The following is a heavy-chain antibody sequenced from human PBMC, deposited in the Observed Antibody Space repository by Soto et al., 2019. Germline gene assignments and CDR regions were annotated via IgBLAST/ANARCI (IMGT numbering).Heavy chain of an antibody. CDR3: ARPLWRDDYNWGYFDL. Sequence: QVQLVESGGGVVQPWRSLRLSCAASGFTFSSYAMHWVRQAPGKGLAWVAVISYDGSNKYYADSVKGRFTISRDNSKNTLYLQMNSLRAEDTAVYYCARPLWRDDYNWGYFDLWGRGTLVTVSS. V-gene: IGHV3-30-3*01. CDR1: GFTFSSYA. J-gene: IGHJ2*01. D-gene: IGHD4-4*01. CDR2: ISYDGSNK.